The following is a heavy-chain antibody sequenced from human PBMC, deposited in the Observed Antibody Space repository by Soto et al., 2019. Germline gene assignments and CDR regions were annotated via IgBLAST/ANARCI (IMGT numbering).Heavy chain of an antibody. CDR2: VNHCGST. D-gene: IGHD3-22*01. CDR3: ARGGYYDSSGYSPRHFDY. V-gene: IGHV4-34*01. Sequence: QVQLQQWGAGLLKPSETLSLTCAVYGGSFSGYYWSWIRQPPGKGLEWIWEVNHCGSTNYNPSLKSRVTISVDTSKNQFSLKLSSVTAADTAVYYCARGGYYDSSGYSPRHFDYWGQGTLVTVSS. CDR1: GGSFSGYY. J-gene: IGHJ4*02.